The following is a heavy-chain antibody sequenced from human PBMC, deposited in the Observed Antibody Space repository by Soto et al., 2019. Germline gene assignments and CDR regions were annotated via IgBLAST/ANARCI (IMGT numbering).Heavy chain of an antibody. CDR3: ASERKVRDV. Sequence: QLVQSGAEVKKPGASVKVSCKASGYTFTSYDINWVRQATGQGLEWMGWMNPNSGKTGYAQKCEGRVARTRSTYRSTAYMELSSLRSQDTAVEVCASERKVRDVWGKGTTVTVPS. V-gene: IGHV1-8*01. J-gene: IGHJ6*04. CDR2: MNPNSGKT. CDR1: GYTFTSYD.